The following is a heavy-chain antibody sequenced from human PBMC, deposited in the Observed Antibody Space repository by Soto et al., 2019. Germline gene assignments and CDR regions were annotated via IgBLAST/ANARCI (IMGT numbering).Heavy chain of an antibody. D-gene: IGHD6-13*01. J-gene: IGHJ4*02. CDR2: ISGSGGST. V-gene: IGHV3-23*01. CDR1: GFTFSNYA. CDR3: ARRSSSCYFDY. Sequence: EVQLLESGGGLVQPGGSLRLSCAASGFTFSNYAMNWVRQAPGKGLEWGSVISGSGGSTYYADSVKGPFTISRDNSKNTLDLQMHSLRAEDTAVYYCARRSSSCYFDYWRRGTLVTVSS.